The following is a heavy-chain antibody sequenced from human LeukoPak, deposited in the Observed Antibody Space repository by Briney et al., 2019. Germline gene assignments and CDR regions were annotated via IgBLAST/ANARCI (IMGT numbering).Heavy chain of an antibody. Sequence: SGPTLVNPTETLTLTCTFSGFSLNTRGVCVGWIRQSPGKALEWLALICWDDDKRYSPSLKSMLTITKDTSKNHVVLTMTNMDPVDTATYYCARLTTGNNCFDPWGQGTLVTVSS. CDR1: GFSLNTRGVC. CDR3: ARLTTGNNCFDP. J-gene: IGHJ5*02. CDR2: ICWDDDK. V-gene: IGHV2-5*02. D-gene: IGHD4-11*01.